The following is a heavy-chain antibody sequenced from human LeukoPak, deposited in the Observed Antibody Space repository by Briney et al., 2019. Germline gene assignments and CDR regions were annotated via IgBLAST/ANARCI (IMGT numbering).Heavy chain of an antibody. CDR1: GGTFSSYA. Sequence: GASVKVSCKASGGTFSSYAISWVRQAPGQGLEWMGGIIPIFGTANYAQKFQGRVTITADKSTSTAYMELSSLRSEDTAVYYCASRPRPSLYYGSGYPTASAFDIWGQGTMVTVSS. CDR2: IIPIFGTA. J-gene: IGHJ3*02. D-gene: IGHD3-10*01. CDR3: ASRPRPSLYYGSGYPTASAFDI. V-gene: IGHV1-69*06.